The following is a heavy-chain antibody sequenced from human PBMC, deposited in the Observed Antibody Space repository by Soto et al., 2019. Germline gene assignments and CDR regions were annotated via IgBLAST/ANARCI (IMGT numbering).Heavy chain of an antibody. CDR2: FDPEDGET. J-gene: IGHJ6*03. CDR3: ATTQRGYSGYDWSYYYYMDV. Sequence: ASVKVSCKVSGYTLTELSMHWVRQAPGKGLEWMGGFDPEDGETIYAQKFQGRVTMTEDTSTDTAYMELSSLRSEDTAVYYCATTQRGYSGYDWSYYYYMDVWGQGTTVTVSS. CDR1: GYTLTELS. V-gene: IGHV1-24*01. D-gene: IGHD5-12*01.